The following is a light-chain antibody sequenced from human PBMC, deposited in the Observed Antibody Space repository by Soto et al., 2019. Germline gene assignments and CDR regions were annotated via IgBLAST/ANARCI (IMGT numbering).Light chain of an antibody. Sequence: DIQMTQSPSSLSAXXXXXXXXXXXASQSISSYLNWYQQKPGKAPKLLIYAASSLQSGVPSRFSGSGSGTDFTLTISSLQPEDFATYYCQQSYSTPLTFGGGTKADIK. CDR2: AAS. CDR3: QQSYSTPLT. V-gene: IGKV1-39*01. CDR1: QSISSY. J-gene: IGKJ4*01.